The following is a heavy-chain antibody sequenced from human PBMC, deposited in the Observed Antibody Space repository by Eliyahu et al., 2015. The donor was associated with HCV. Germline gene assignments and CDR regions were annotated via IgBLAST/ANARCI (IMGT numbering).Heavy chain of an antibody. CDR2: IYYSGST. J-gene: IGHJ5*02. D-gene: IGHD6-6*01. Sequence: QLQLQESGPGLVKPSETLSLTCXVSGGSIXSRSYXWGWIRQPPGKGLEWIGSIYYSGSTYYNPSLKSRVTISVDTSKNQFSLKLSSVTAADTAVYYCAREYSSSAEVGWFDPWGQGTLVTVSS. V-gene: IGHV4-39*07. CDR3: AREYSSSAEVGWFDP. CDR1: GGSIXSRSYX.